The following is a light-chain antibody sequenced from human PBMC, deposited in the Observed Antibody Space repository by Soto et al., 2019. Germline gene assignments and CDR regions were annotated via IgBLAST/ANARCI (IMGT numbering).Light chain of an antibody. J-gene: IGKJ1*01. CDR3: QQHYNTPRT. CDR2: KAS. CDR1: QTISSW. Sequence: DIQMTQSPSSLSASVGDRVTITCRASQTISSWLAWYQQKPGKAPKLLIYKASTLKSGVPSRFSGSGSGTEFTPTISSLQPDDFATYYCQQHYNTPRTFGQGTKVDI. V-gene: IGKV1-5*03.